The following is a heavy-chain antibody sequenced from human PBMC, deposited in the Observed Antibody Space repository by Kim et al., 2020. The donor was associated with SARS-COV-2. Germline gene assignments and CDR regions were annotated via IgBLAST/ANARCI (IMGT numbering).Heavy chain of an antibody. Sequence: GESLKISCKGSGYSFTSYWIGWVRQMPGKGLEWMGIIYPGDSDTRYSPSFQGQVTISADKSISTAYLQWSSLKASDTAMYYCARLRAAAGIIDAFDIWGQGTMVTVSS. D-gene: IGHD6-13*01. CDR1: GYSFTSYW. CDR3: ARLRAAAGIIDAFDI. V-gene: IGHV5-51*01. J-gene: IGHJ3*02. CDR2: IYPGDSDT.